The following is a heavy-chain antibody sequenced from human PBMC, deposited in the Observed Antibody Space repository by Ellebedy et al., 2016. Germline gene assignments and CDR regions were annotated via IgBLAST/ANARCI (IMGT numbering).Heavy chain of an antibody. CDR3: AYQMVRGEDY. J-gene: IGHJ4*02. Sequence: SETLSLTXTVSGGSISSYYWSWIRQPPGKGLEWIGYIYYSGSTNYNPSLKSRVTISVDTSKNQFSLKLSSVTAADTAVYYCAYQMVRGEDYWGQGTLVTVS. CDR2: IYYSGST. V-gene: IGHV4-59*01. CDR1: GGSISSYY. D-gene: IGHD3-10*01.